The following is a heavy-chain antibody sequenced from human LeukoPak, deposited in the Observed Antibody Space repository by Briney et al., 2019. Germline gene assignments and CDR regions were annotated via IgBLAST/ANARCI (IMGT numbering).Heavy chain of an antibody. Sequence: SVKVSCKASGGTFSSYAISWVRQAPGQGLEWMGRIIPILGIANYAQKFQGRVTITADKSTSTAYMELSSLRSEDTAVYYCARMGYYYDSSGYSRDAFDIWAKGQWSPSLQ. J-gene: IGHJ3*02. CDR2: IIPILGIA. CDR3: ARMGYYYDSSGYSRDAFDI. V-gene: IGHV1-69*04. CDR1: GGTFSSYA. D-gene: IGHD3-22*01.